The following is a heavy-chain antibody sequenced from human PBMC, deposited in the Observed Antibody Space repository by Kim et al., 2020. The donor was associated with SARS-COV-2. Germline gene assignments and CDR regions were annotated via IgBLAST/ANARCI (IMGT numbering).Heavy chain of an antibody. J-gene: IGHJ4*02. CDR3: ALGVVNRWYSVGYY. V-gene: IGHV3-11*04. Sequence: GGSLRLSCAASGFSFGDYDMRWIRQAPGKGLEWVAYIDRGSSSIYYADYVKGRFTISRDNAKNSLYLQMNSLRAEDTAVYYCALGVVNRWYSVGYYWGQG. D-gene: IGHD2-15*01. CDR2: IDRGSSSI. CDR1: GFSFGDYD.